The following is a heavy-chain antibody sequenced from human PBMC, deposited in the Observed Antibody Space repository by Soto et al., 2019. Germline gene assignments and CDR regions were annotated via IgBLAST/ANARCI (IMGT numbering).Heavy chain of an antibody. CDR1: GYTFTNFG. Sequence: ASVNVSCKASGYTFTNFGVTWVRRAPGQGLGWMGWISAYTDTPNYAQKFQGRVTMTIDTSTSTAYMDLRSPTSDDTAVYYCARVIPGVEAWFDPWGQGTLVTVSS. CDR3: ARVIPGVEAWFDP. CDR2: ISAYTDTP. D-gene: IGHD2-2*01. J-gene: IGHJ5*02. V-gene: IGHV1-18*01.